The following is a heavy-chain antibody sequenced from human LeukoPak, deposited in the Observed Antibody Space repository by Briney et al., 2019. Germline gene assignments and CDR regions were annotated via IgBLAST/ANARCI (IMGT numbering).Heavy chain of an antibody. V-gene: IGHV3-30*02. D-gene: IGHD3-3*01. CDR1: GFTLGNYG. CDR3: AVSDDSDVWSGY. CDR2: MRKDGSDK. J-gene: IGHJ4*02. Sequence: GGSLRLSCTASGFTLGNYGTHWVRQAPGKGLEWVSFMRKDGSDKKYVDSVKGRFTISRDNSKNTLYLQMNNLRAEDTAVYYCAVSDDSDVWSGYWGQGTPVTVSS.